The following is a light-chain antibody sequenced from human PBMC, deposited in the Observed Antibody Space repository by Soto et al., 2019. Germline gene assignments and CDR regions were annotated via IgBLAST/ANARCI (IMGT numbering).Light chain of an antibody. V-gene: IGKV1-5*03. CDR1: QSISTW. Sequence: DIQMTQSPSTLSASVGDRVTITCRASQSISTWLAWYQQKPGKAPKLLIYKASSLEGGVPSRFCGSGSGTLFNITISSLHPDDFATYYCQQYNTYPITFGGGTTVDIK. CDR2: KAS. J-gene: IGKJ4*01. CDR3: QQYNTYPIT.